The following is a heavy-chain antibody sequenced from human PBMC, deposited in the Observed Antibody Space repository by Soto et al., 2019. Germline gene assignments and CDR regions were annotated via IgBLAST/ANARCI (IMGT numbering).Heavy chain of an antibody. D-gene: IGHD5-18*01. V-gene: IGHV2-5*02. CDR2: IYWDDDE. CDR3: AHRPRGYSYHFDY. CDR1: GFSFSTRGVG. Sequence: QITLKESGPTLVKPTQTLTLTCTFSGFSFSTRGVGVAWIRQPPGKALEWLALIYWDDDEGYSPSLKSRLTITKDTSKNQVVISITNMDPVETATYFCAHRPRGYSYHFDYWGHGTLVIGSS. J-gene: IGHJ4*01.